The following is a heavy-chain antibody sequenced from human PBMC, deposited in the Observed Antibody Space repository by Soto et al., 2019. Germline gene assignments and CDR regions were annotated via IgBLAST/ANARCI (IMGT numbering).Heavy chain of an antibody. CDR3: AAGGVYCSGGSCYENFDY. J-gene: IGHJ4*02. D-gene: IGHD2-15*01. V-gene: IGHV1-58*01. CDR1: GFTFTSSA. CDR2: IVVGSGNT. Sequence: QMQLVQSGPEVKKPGTSVKVSCKASGFTFTSSAVQWVRQARGQRLEWIGWIVVGSGNTNYAQKFQERVTITRDMSTSTAYMELSSLRSEDTAVYYCAAGGVYCSGGSCYENFDYWGQGTLVTVSS.